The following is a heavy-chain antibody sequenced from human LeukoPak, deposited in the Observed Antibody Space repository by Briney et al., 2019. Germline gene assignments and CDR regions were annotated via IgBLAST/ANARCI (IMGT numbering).Heavy chain of an antibody. CDR1: GCSISSGDLH. CDR2: FSNSGST. Sequence: SETLSLTCTVSGCSISSGDLHWGWIRQPPGKGLEWIGSFSNSGSTYYNASLKSRVTISVDTSKNQVSLKLSSVTAADTAVYYCARLSYRRFDYWGQGSLVTVSS. V-gene: IGHV4-39*01. CDR3: ARLSYRRFDY. J-gene: IGHJ4*02. D-gene: IGHD4-11*01.